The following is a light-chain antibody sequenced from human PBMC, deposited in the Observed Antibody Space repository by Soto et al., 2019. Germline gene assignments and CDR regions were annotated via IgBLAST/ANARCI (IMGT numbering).Light chain of an antibody. CDR1: QSVSSNY. CDR2: GAS. J-gene: IGKJ2*01. Sequence: EIVLTQSPGTLSLSPGERATLSCRASQSVSSNYLAWYQHKPGQVPRLLIYGASSRATGIPDRFSGSGSGTDFTLTISRLEPEDFAVYYCQQYGSSYTFGQGTKLEIK. CDR3: QQYGSSYT. V-gene: IGKV3-20*01.